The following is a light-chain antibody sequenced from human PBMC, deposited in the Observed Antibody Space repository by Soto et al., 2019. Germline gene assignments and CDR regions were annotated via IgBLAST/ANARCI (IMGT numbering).Light chain of an antibody. CDR1: QSGTSSY. CDR3: QQYGGSPPFT. J-gene: IGKJ3*01. CDR2: RAS. Sequence: ETVLTQSPGAQSLSPGERATLSCRASQSGTSSYLAWYQQKSGQAPRLLIYRASSRSTGIPDRFSGSGSGTDFTLTISRLEPEDFAVYYCQQYGGSPPFTFGPGTKVDIK. V-gene: IGKV3-20*01.